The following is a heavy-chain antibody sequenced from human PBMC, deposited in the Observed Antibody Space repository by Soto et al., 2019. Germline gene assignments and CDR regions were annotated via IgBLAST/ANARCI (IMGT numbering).Heavy chain of an antibody. CDR3: AQSVAEKTKYDY. CDR1: GGTFSSYA. V-gene: IGHV1-69*06. CDR2: IIPIFGTA. J-gene: IGHJ4*02. D-gene: IGHD6-19*01. Sequence: SVKVSCKASGGTFSSYAISWVRQAPGQGLEWMGGIIPIFGTANYAQKFQGRVTITADKSTSTAYMELSSLRSEDTAVYYCAQSVAEKTKYDYWGQGTLVTVSS.